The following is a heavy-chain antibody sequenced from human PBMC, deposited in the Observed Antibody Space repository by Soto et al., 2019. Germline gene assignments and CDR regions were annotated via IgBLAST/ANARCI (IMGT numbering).Heavy chain of an antibody. V-gene: IGHV1-69*01. CDR2: VIPIFGTP. CDR3: ARSQGGSSSLDIYDYYSYGMDV. D-gene: IGHD2-15*01. CDR1: GGTFSTYA. J-gene: IGHJ6*02. Sequence: QVQLVQSGAEVKKPGSSVKVSCKAPGGTFSTYAISWVRQAPGQGLEWMGGVIPIFGTPKYAQKFQGRVTITADESTSTGDMELRSLRSEDTAVYYCARSQGGSSSLDIYDYYSYGMDVWGQGTTVTVSS.